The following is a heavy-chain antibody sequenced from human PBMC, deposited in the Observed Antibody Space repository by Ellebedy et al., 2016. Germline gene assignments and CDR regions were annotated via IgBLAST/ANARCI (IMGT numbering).Heavy chain of an antibody. Sequence: GGSLRLXXAASGFTFSNAWMSWVRQAPGKGLVWVSRINSDGSSTSYADSVKGRFTISRDNAKNTLYLQMNSLRAEDTAVYYCARVGMIHDAFDIWGQGTMVTVSS. CDR3: ARVGMIHDAFDI. V-gene: IGHV3-74*01. CDR2: INSDGSST. J-gene: IGHJ3*02. D-gene: IGHD1-26*01. CDR1: GFTFSNAW.